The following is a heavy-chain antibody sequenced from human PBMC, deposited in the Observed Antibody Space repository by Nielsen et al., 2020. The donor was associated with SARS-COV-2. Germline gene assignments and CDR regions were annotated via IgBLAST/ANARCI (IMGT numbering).Heavy chain of an antibody. V-gene: IGHV3-9*01. D-gene: IGHD3-22*01. CDR3: AHYYDSSGLDY. J-gene: IGHJ4*02. Sequence: SLKISCAASGFTFDDYAMHWVRQAPGKGLEWVSGISWNSGSIGYADSVKGQFTISRDNSKNTLYLQMNSLRAEDTAVYYCAHYYDSSGLDYWGQGTLVTVSS. CDR1: GFTFDDYA. CDR2: ISWNSGSI.